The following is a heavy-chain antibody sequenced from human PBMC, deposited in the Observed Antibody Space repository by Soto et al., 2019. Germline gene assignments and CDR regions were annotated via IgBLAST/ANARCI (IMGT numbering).Heavy chain of an antibody. CDR2: MNPGSGDT. Sequence: ASVKVSCKASGYSFTNNDVTWVRQATGQGLEWMGWMNPGSGDTGYAQKFQGRVTMTRDISLATAYMELSSLRSDDTDIYYCVRMATFGSLNWFDPWGQGTLVTVSS. CDR3: VRMATFGSLNWFDP. J-gene: IGHJ5*02. CDR1: GYSFTNND. V-gene: IGHV1-8*01. D-gene: IGHD3-16*01.